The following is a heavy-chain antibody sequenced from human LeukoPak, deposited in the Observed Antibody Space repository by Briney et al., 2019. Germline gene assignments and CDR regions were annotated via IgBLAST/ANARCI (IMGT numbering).Heavy chain of an antibody. J-gene: IGHJ6*02. V-gene: IGHV1-18*01. CDR1: GYTFTNYG. CDR3: ARDPSTTGTTDYYYYGMDV. CDR2: ISAYNGNT. Sequence: ASVKVSCKASGYTFTNYGISWVRQAPGQGLEWMGWISAYNGNTNYAQKLQGRVTMTTDTSTSTAYMELRSLRSDDTAVYYCARDPSTTGTTDYYYYGMDVWGQGTTVTVSS. D-gene: IGHD1-1*01.